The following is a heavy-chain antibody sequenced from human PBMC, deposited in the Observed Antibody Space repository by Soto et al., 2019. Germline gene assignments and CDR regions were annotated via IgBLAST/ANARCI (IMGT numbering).Heavy chain of an antibody. V-gene: IGHV4-30-4*08. D-gene: IGHD3-10*01. Sequence: SETLSLTCTVTGDFIRNGDYYWTWVRQSPGKGLEWIGYIYYSGNTYYNPSLKSRVAMSIDTSKNQFSLRLTSVTAADTAVYSCATDPSGNWFDTWGQGIQVTVSS. CDR1: GDFIRNGDYY. J-gene: IGHJ5*02. CDR2: IYYSGNT. CDR3: ATDPSGNWFDT.